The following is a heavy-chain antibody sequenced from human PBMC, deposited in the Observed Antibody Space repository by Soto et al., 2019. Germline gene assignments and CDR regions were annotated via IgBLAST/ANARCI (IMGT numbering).Heavy chain of an antibody. J-gene: IGHJ4*02. CDR2: IDGSGNT. Sequence: QVQLQQWGAGLLKPSETLSLTCAVNSESLSGYYWSWIRQSPGKGLEWIGEIDGSGNTNYSPSLRSRVGMSVDTSKNLFSLNLNSVSAADTAAYYCVGARGRLVCFDYWGQGTLVTVSS. CDR1: SESLSGYY. D-gene: IGHD6-6*01. V-gene: IGHV4-34*01. CDR3: VGARGRLVCFDY.